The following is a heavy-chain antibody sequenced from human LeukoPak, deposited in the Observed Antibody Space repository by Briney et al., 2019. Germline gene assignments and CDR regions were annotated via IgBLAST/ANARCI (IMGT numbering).Heavy chain of an antibody. J-gene: IGHJ4*02. CDR1: GFTFSSYG. V-gene: IGHV3-33*01. CDR2: IWYDGSNK. D-gene: IGHD3-22*01. CDR3: ARDTHAYYYGSSGYYFDY. Sequence: GGSLRLSCAASGFTFSSYGMHWVRQAPGKGLEWVAVIWYDGSNKYYADSVKGRFTISRDNSKNTLYLQMNSQRAEDTAVYYCARDTHAYYYGSSGYYFDYWGQGTLVTVSS.